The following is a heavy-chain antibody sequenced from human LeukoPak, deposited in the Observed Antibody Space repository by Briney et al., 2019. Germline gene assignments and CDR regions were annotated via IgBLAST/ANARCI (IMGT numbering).Heavy chain of an antibody. CDR3: ARNQQLGGHSYYYYGMDV. CDR2: ISGGGVTI. Sequence: GGSLRLSCVGSGFTSIAYALTWARQAPGKGLEWVSGISGGGVTIYYADSVKGRLTISRDNSKNTLYLQMNSLRADDTAIYYCARNQQLGGHSYYYYGMDVWGQGTTVTVSS. J-gene: IGHJ6*02. V-gene: IGHV3-23*01. D-gene: IGHD3-16*01. CDR1: GFTSIAYA.